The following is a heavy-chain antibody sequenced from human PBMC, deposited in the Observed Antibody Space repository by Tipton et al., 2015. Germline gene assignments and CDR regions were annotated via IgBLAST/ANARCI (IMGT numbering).Heavy chain of an antibody. D-gene: IGHD6-25*01. CDR3: ARSGGYGWDL. CDR1: GVTFSSYW. Sequence: SGVTFSSYWMSWIRQAPEKGLEWVANIKPDGSDQYYVDSVKGRFTFSRDNAKNSLYLQMNSLRAEDTAVYYCARSGGYGWDLWGQGTLVTVSS. CDR2: IKPDGSDQ. J-gene: IGHJ5*02. V-gene: IGHV3-7*01.